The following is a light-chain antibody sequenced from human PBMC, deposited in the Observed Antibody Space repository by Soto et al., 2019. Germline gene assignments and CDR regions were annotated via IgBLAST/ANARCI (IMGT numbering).Light chain of an antibody. CDR2: ENN. CDR1: SGSIASNT. V-gene: IGLV6-57*04. CDR3: RSCDGNDGI. J-gene: IGLJ2*01. Sequence: NFMLTQPHSVSESPGKTVTISCTRSSGSIASNTVQWHQQRPGSAPTTVIYENNRKPSGVPDRFSGSIYSTSNSASLTIRGLETEDEDYCYCRSCDGNDGIFGGGTQLTVL.